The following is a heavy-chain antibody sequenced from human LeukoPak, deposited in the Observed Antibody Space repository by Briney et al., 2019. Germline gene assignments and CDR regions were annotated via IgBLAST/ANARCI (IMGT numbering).Heavy chain of an antibody. CDR1: GFTLSSYW. Sequence: GGSLRLSCAASGFTLSSYWMTWVRQAPGKGLEWVSSISSSSSYIYYADSVKGRFTISRDNAKNSLYLQMNSLRAEDTAVYYCARDAVLIGLDYWGQGTLVTVSS. J-gene: IGHJ4*02. CDR3: ARDAVLIGLDY. V-gene: IGHV3-21*01. CDR2: ISSSSSYI.